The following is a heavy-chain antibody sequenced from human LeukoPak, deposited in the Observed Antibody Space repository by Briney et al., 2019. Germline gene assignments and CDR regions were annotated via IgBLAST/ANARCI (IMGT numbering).Heavy chain of an antibody. V-gene: IGHV4-59*08. CDR1: GGSISSYY. Sequence: PSETLSLTCTVSGGSISSYYWSWIRQPPGKGLEWIGYIYYSGSTNYNPSLKSRVTISVDTSKNQFSLKLSSVTAADTAVYYCARGTDGYSGYTLPSYWGQGTLVTVSS. D-gene: IGHD5-12*01. CDR3: ARGTDGYSGYTLPSY. CDR2: IYYSGST. J-gene: IGHJ4*02.